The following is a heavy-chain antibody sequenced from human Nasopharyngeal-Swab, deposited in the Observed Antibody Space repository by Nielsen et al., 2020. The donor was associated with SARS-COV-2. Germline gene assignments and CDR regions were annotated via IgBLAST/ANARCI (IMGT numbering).Heavy chain of an antibody. CDR2: MSYSGST. D-gene: IGHD1-14*01. V-gene: IGHV4-39*01. CDR3: ARQIPEIRYYYYYMDV. Sequence: RQAPGKGLEWIGYMSYSGSTYYNPSLKSRVTISVDTSKNQFSLKLSSVTAADTAVYYCARQIPEIRYYYYYMDVWGKGTTVTVSS. J-gene: IGHJ6*03.